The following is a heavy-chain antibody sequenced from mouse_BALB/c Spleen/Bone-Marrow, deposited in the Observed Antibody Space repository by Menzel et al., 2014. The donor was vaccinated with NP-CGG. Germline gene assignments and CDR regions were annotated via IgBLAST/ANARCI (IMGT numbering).Heavy chain of an antibody. J-gene: IGHJ3*01. Sequence: EVHLVESGTVLARPGASVKMSCKASGYTFTSYWMHRVKQRPGQGLEWIGAIYPGNSDTSYNQKFKGKAKLTAVTSTSTAYMELSSLTNEDSAVYYCTRVIYYGYAWFAYWGQGTLVTVSA. V-gene: IGHV1-5*01. CDR3: TRVIYYGYAWFAY. D-gene: IGHD2-2*01. CDR2: IYPGNSDT. CDR1: GYTFTSYW.